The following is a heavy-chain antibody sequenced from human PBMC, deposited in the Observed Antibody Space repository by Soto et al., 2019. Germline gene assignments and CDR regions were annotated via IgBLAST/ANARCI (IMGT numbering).Heavy chain of an antibody. CDR3: ARATDYGDYGGSYYFDS. D-gene: IGHD4-17*01. CDR1: GYTFTSYG. J-gene: IGHJ4*02. CDR2: ISAYNGNT. Sequence: QVQLVQSGAEVKKPGASVKVSCKASGYTFTSYGISWVRQAPGQGLEWMGWISAYNGNTNYAQKLQGRVTMTTDTSTSTDYMELRSLRSDDTAVYYCARATDYGDYGGSYYFDSWGQGTLVTVSS. V-gene: IGHV1-18*01.